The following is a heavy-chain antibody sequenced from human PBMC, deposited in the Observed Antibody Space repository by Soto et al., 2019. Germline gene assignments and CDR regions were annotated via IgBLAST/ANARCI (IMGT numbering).Heavy chain of an antibody. Sequence: HPGGSLRLSCAASGFTVSSNYMSWVRQAPGKGLEWVSVIYSGGSTYYADSVKGRFTISRDNSKNTLYLQMNSLRAEDTAVYYCARDFAIFGVVPPYYYYMDVWGKGTTVTVSS. CDR3: ARDFAIFGVVPPYYYYMDV. CDR1: GFTVSSNY. CDR2: IYSGGST. J-gene: IGHJ6*03. D-gene: IGHD3-3*01. V-gene: IGHV3-66*01.